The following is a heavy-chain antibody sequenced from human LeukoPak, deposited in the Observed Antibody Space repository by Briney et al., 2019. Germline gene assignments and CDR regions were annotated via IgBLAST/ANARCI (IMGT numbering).Heavy chain of an antibody. V-gene: IGHV1-46*01. CDR3: AREGAAEAKNFDY. CDR2: INLNAVTT. J-gene: IGHJ4*02. Sequence: GASVKVSCKASGYTFTNYYIHWMRQAPGQGLEWVGIINLNAVTTRYAQKFQGRITVTRDTSTSTVCMELSSLRSEDTAVYFCAREGAAEAKNFDYWGQGTLVIVSS. D-gene: IGHD6-25*01. CDR1: GYTFTNYY.